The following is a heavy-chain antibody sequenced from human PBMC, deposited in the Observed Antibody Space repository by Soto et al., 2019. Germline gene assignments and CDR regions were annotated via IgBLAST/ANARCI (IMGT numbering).Heavy chain of an antibody. V-gene: IGHV5-10-1*01. J-gene: IGHJ3*02. CDR3: ARLSGSSGWNDAFDI. D-gene: IGHD6-19*01. Sequence: GESLKISCKGSVYSFTSYWISWVRQMPGKGLEWMGRIDPSDSYTNYSPSFQGHVTISADKSISTAYLQWSSLKASDTAMYYCARLSGSSGWNDAFDIWGQGTMVTVSS. CDR2: IDPSDSYT. CDR1: VYSFTSYW.